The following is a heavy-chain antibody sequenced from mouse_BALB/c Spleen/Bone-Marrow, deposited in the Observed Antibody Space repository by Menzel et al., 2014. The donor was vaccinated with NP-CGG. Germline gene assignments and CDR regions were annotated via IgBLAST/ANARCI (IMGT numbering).Heavy chain of an antibody. Sequence: EVKLVKSGPELVNPGASGKISCKASGYPFTDYIMHWVKQSHGKSLEWIGYIYPHTRDTDYNQNFRNKATLTVAISSSTAYMVLRSLTSEDSAVYYCVRAPPITSIITRDYWGQGTTLTVSS. CDR2: IYPHTRDT. V-gene: IGHV1S29*02. CDR1: GYPFTDYI. J-gene: IGHJ2*01. D-gene: IGHD1-3*01. CDR3: VRAPPITSIITRDY.